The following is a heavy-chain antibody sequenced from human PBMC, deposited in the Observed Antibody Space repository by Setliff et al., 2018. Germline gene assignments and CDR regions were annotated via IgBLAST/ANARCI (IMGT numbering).Heavy chain of an antibody. D-gene: IGHD6-25*01. J-gene: IGHJ4*02. V-gene: IGHV4-61*02. CDR3: ARDSHRLTTDPLFDH. CDR1: GDSLSSGSYF. CDR2: VYKSGTT. Sequence: PSETLSLTCTVSGDSLSSGSYFWTWIRQPAGKGLEWIGRVYKSGTTNYSPALKSRVTLSIDTSSNEFSLNLRSVTAADTATYYCARDSHRLTTDPLFDHWGQGALVTVSS.